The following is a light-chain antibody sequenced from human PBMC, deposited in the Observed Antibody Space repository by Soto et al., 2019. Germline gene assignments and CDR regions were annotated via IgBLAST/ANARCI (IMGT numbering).Light chain of an antibody. J-gene: IGLJ2*01. Sequence: QSALTQPASVSGSPGQSITISCTGTSSDVGGYNYVSWYQQHPGKAPKLMIYDVSNRPSGVSNRFSGSKSGNTASLTISGLHAEDEAHYYCSSYTSSSPHVVFGGGTKLTVL. CDR1: SSDVGGYNY. V-gene: IGLV2-14*01. CDR2: DVS. CDR3: SSYTSSSPHVV.